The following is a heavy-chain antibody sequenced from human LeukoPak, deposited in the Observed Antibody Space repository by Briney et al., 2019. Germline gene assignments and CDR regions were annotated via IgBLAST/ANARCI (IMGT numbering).Heavy chain of an antibody. D-gene: IGHD6-13*01. V-gene: IGHV3-53*01. J-gene: IGHJ6*02. Sequence: GGSLRLSCAASGFTFSSYNMNWVRQAPGKGLEWVSVIYGGGATYYADAVKGRFTISRDSAQNTLYLQMNSLRTEDTAVYYCARDIASAFYYGLDLWGQGTTVTVSS. CDR2: IYGGGAT. CDR3: ARDIASAFYYGLDL. CDR1: GFTFSSYN.